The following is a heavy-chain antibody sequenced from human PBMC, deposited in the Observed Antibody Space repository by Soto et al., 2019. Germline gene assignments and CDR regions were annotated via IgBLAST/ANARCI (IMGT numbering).Heavy chain of an antibody. CDR2: IWYDGSNK. J-gene: IGHJ5*02. CDR1: GFTFSSYG. V-gene: IGHV3-33*01. CDR3: ARDREDYDFWSGYLDNWFDP. Sequence: GSLRLSCAASGFTFSSYGMHWVRQAPGKGLEWVAVIWYDGSNKYYADSVKGRFTISRDNSKNTLYLQMNSLRAEDTAVYYCARDREDYDFWSGYLDNWFDPWGQGTLVTVS. D-gene: IGHD3-3*01.